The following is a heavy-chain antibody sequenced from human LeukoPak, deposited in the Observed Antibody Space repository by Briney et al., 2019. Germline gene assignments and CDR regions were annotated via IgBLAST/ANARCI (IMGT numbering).Heavy chain of an antibody. CDR2: IIPIFGTA. Sequence: GASVKVSCKASGGTFSSYAISWLRQAPGQGLEWIGRIIPIFGTANYAQKFQGRVTITTDESTSTAYMELSSLRSEDTAVYYCASPYYYDSSGSPLGAFDIWGQGTMVTVSS. CDR3: ASPYYYDSSGSPLGAFDI. D-gene: IGHD3-22*01. V-gene: IGHV1-69*05. CDR1: GGTFSSYA. J-gene: IGHJ3*02.